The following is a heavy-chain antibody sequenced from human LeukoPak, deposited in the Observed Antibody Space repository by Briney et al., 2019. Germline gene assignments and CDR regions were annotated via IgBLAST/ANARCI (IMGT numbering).Heavy chain of an antibody. V-gene: IGHV3-30*02. J-gene: IGHJ3*02. CDR1: GFTFSSYG. CDR2: IRYDGSNK. D-gene: IGHD3-10*01. CDR3: AKDLLWFGEEPHAFDI. Sequence: SGGSLRLSCAASGFTFSSYGMHWVRQAPGKGLEWVAFIRYDGSNKYYADSVKGRFTISRDNSKNTLYLQMNSLRAEDTAVYYCAKDLLWFGEEPHAFDIWGQGTMVTVSS.